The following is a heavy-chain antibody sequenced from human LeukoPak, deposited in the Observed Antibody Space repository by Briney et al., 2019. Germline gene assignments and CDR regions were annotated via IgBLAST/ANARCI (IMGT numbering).Heavy chain of an antibody. Sequence: GESLKISCKGSGYSSTSYWIGGVRQMPGKGLEWMGIIYTGDSATRYSPSLQDQVTTSADKSISTAYLQWSSLKASDTGMYYCARSDRYCSSSSCYVAFDIWGQGTMVTVSS. V-gene: IGHV5-51*01. CDR1: GYSSTSYW. D-gene: IGHD2-2*01. J-gene: IGHJ3*02. CDR2: IYTGDSAT. CDR3: ARSDRYCSSSSCYVAFDI.